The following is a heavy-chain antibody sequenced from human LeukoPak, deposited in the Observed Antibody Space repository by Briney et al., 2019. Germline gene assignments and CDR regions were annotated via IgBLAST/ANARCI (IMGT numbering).Heavy chain of an antibody. V-gene: IGHV1-3*01. CDR1: GYTFTSYA. CDR3: ARGGGYSGYEVGDY. Sequence: ASVKVSCKASGYTFTSYAMHWVRQAPGQRLEWMGWINAGNGNTKYSQKFQGRVTITRVTSASTAYMELSSLRSEDTAVYYCARGGGYSGYEVGDYWGQGTLVTVSS. D-gene: IGHD5-12*01. CDR2: INAGNGNT. J-gene: IGHJ4*02.